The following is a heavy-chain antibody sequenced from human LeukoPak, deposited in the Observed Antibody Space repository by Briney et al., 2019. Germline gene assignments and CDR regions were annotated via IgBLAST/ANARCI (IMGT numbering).Heavy chain of an antibody. CDR2: IYYSGST. CDR1: GDSVSTTNW. J-gene: IGHJ6*03. CDR3: ARVSSVWIKDYYYYMDV. V-gene: IGHV4-4*02. D-gene: IGHD5-12*01. Sequence: SGTLSLTCAVSGDSVSTTNWWTWVRQTPGKGLEWIGSIYYSGSTYYNPSLKSRVTISVDTSKNRFSLKVSSVTAADTAVYYCARVSSVWIKDYYYYMDVWGKGTTVTVSS.